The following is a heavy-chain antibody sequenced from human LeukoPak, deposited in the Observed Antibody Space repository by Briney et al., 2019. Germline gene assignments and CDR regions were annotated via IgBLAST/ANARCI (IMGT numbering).Heavy chain of an antibody. V-gene: IGHV4-59*08. CDR2: IYYSGST. J-gene: IGHJ5*02. Sequence: PSETLSLTCTVSGGSISSYYWSWIRQPSGKGLEWIGYIYYSGSTNYNPSLKSRVTISVDTSKNQFSLKLSSVTAADTAVYYCARLRGSGSYYIMKAFDPWGQGTLVTVSS. D-gene: IGHD3-10*01. CDR3: ARLRGSGSYYIMKAFDP. CDR1: GGSISSYY.